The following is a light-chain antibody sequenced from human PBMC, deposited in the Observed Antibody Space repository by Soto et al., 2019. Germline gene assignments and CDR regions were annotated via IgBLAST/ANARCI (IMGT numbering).Light chain of an antibody. CDR2: AAS. CDR1: QGISSY. V-gene: IGKV1-8*01. Sequence: AIRMTQAPSSLSASTGDRVTITCRASQGISSYLAWYQQKPGKAPKLLIYAASTLQSGVPSRFSGSGSGTDFTLTISWLQSEDFATYYCEQYYSYPWTFGQGTKVDIK. J-gene: IGKJ1*01. CDR3: EQYYSYPWT.